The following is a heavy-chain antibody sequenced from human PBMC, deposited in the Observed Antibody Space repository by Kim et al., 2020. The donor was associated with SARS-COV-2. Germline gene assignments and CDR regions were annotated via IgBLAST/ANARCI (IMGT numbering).Heavy chain of an antibody. Sequence: SETLSLTCTVSGGSISSYYWSWIRQPPGKGLEWIGYIYYSGSTNYNPSLKSRVTISVDTSKNQFSLKLSSVTAADTAVYYCARDQDLYGGSTSWSHDAFVIWGQETIGTLSP. CDR3: ARDQDLYGGSTSWSHDAFVI. CDR1: GGSISSYY. J-gene: IGHJ3*02. D-gene: IGHD2-2*01. CDR2: IYYSGST. V-gene: IGHV4-59*12.